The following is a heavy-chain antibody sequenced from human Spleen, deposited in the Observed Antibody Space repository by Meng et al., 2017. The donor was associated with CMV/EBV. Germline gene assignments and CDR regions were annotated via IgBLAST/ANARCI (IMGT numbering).Heavy chain of an antibody. Sequence: ASVKVSCKTFGYTFTGYGISWVRQAPGQGLEWMGWISPHNGKTNYVQKFQGRVTMTTDTSTTTAYMELRSLRSDDTAVYYCARDRDYYGSGYNFFDSWGQGTLVTVSS. CDR1: GYTFTGYG. D-gene: IGHD3-10*01. CDR3: ARDRDYYGSGYNFFDS. J-gene: IGHJ5*01. CDR2: ISPHNGKT. V-gene: IGHV1-18*01.